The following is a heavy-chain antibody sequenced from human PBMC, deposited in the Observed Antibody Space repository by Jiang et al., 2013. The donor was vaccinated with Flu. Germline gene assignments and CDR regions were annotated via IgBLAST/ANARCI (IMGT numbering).Heavy chain of an antibody. J-gene: IGHJ5*02. V-gene: IGHV4-59*01. D-gene: IGHD3-10*01. CDR3: ARARIWFGDSFDP. CDR2: IYYSGST. Sequence: LLKPSETLSLTCTVSGGSISSYYWSWIRQPPGKGLEWIGYIYYSGSTNYNPSLKSRVTISVDTSKNQFSLKLSSVTAADTAVYYCARARIWFGDSFDPWGQGTLVTVSS. CDR1: GGSISSYY.